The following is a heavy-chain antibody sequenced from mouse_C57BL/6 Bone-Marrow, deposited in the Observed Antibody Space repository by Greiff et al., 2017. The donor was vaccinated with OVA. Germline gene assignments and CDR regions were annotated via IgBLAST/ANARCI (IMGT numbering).Heavy chain of an antibody. D-gene: IGHD2-3*01. CDR3: ARSPFYDGFDY. Sequence: QVQLKESGAELARPGASVKLSCKASGYTFTSYGISWVKQSTGQGLEWIGEIYPRSGNTYYNEKFKGKATLTADKSSSTAYMELRSLTSEDSAVYFCARSPFYDGFDYWGQGTTLTVSS. CDR2: IYPRSGNT. CDR1: GYTFTSYG. J-gene: IGHJ2*01. V-gene: IGHV1-81*01.